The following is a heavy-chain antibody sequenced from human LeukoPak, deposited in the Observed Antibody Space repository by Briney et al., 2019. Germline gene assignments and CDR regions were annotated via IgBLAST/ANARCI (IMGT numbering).Heavy chain of an antibody. D-gene: IGHD3-22*01. J-gene: IGHJ4*02. CDR1: AYTFTGYY. V-gene: IGHV1-2*02. CDR3: AREGYYDSSGYYTKLFGFDY. Sequence: GASVKVSCKASAYTFTGYYMHWVRQAPGQGLEWMGWIYPNSGGTNYAQKLQGRVTMTTDTSTSTAYMELRSLRSDDTAVYYCAREGYYDSSGYYTKLFGFDYWGQGTLVTVSS. CDR2: IYPNSGGT.